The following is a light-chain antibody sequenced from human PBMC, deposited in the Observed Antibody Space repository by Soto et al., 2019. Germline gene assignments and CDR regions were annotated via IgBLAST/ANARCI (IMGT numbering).Light chain of an antibody. V-gene: IGKV3-20*01. Sequence: EIVLTQSPGTLSLSPGERATLSCRASQSVNTKYLAWYQQKPGQAPRLLIYGVSSRATGIPDRFSGSGSGTDFILTISRVEPEDFAVYYCQQYGSSPPRTFGQGTKVE. CDR3: QQYGSSPPRT. CDR1: QSVNTKY. CDR2: GVS. J-gene: IGKJ1*01.